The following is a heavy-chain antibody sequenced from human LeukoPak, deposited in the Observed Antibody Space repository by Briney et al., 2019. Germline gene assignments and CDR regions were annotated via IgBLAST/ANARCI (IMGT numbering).Heavy chain of an antibody. CDR1: GGSISCYH. J-gene: IGHJ6*03. CDR3: ARHRRTIAAYRYYHYLAV. Sequence: SETLSLTCTVSGGSISCYHWRWLRQPPGNGLECIGYLYTSGSTNSNPSLNSRVTISVDSSKTQFSLKLSSLTAADTAVYYCARHRRTIAAYRYYHYLAVWGKGTTVTVPS. V-gene: IGHV4-4*09. D-gene: IGHD6-13*01. CDR2: LYTSGST.